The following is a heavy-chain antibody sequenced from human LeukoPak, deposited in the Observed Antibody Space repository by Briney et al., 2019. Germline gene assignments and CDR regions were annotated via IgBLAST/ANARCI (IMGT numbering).Heavy chain of an antibody. V-gene: IGHV4-34*01. CDR2: INHSGST. Sequence: SETLSLTCAVYGGSSSGYYWSWIRQPPGKGLEWIGEINHSGSTNYNPSLKSRVTISVDTSKNQFSLKLSSVTAADTAVYYCARLSRVRGVGYWGQGTLVTVSS. J-gene: IGHJ4*02. CDR3: ARLSRVRGVGY. D-gene: IGHD3-10*01. CDR1: GGSSSGYY.